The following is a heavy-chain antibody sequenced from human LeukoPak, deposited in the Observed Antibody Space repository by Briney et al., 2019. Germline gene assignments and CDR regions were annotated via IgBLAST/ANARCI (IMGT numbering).Heavy chain of an antibody. CDR2: ISGSGGST. V-gene: IGHV3-23*01. Sequence: PGGSLRLSCAASGFTFNNYAMSWVRQAPGKGLEWVSDISGSGGSTFYADSVKGRFTISRDNSKNTLYLQMNSLRAEDTAVYYCARDGSSGWYWVDYWGQGTLVTVSS. J-gene: IGHJ4*02. CDR1: GFTFNNYA. CDR3: ARDGSSGWYWVDY. D-gene: IGHD6-19*01.